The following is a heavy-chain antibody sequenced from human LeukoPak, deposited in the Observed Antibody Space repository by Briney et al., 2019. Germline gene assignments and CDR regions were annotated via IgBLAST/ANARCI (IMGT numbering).Heavy chain of an antibody. CDR1: GGTFSTYA. V-gene: IGHV1-69*13. CDR2: IIPIFGTA. J-gene: IGHJ4*02. Sequence: ASVKVSCKASGGTFSTYAISWVRQAPGQGLEWMGGIIPIFGTANYAQKFQGRVTITADESTSTACMELSSLRSEDTAVYYCAKNWLPSMVRGDLDYWGQGTLVTVPS. D-gene: IGHD3-10*01. CDR3: AKNWLPSMVRGDLDY.